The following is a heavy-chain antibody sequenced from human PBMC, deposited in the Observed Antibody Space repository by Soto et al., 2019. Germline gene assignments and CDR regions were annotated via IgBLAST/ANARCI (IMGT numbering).Heavy chain of an antibody. CDR3: AYSTGWYGLDV. J-gene: IGHJ3*01. Sequence: QVYLQESGPGLVKPSGTLSITCAVSGASVSTPYWWTWVRQPPGKDLEWIGDVYHTGGNNYNPSLMSRVTISLDKSKTQFSLDMISVTAADTAIYYSAYSTGWYGLDVWGKGTMVIVSS. CDR2: VYHTGGN. D-gene: IGHD6-19*01. V-gene: IGHV4-4*02. CDR1: GASVSTPYW.